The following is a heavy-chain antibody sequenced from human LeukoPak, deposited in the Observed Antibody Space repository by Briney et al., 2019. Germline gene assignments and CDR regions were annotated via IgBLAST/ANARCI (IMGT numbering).Heavy chain of an antibody. V-gene: IGHV3-73*01. Sequence: GGSLRLPCADSGFTFSGSAMHWVRQASGKGLEWVGRIRSKANSYATAYAASVKGRFTISRDDSKNPAYLQMNSLKTEDTAVYYCTRWIAARPFDYWGQGTLVTVSS. CDR3: TRWIAARPFDY. J-gene: IGHJ4*02. CDR1: GFTFSGSA. D-gene: IGHD6-6*01. CDR2: IRSKANSYAT.